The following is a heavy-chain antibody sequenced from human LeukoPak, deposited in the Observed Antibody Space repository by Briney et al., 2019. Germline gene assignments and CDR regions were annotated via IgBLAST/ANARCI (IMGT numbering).Heavy chain of an antibody. CDR1: GFTFSSYA. D-gene: IGHD3-9*01. Sequence: PGGSLRLSCAASGFTFSSYAMSWVRQAPGKGLEWVSAISGSGGSTYYADSVKGRFTISRDNSKNTLYLQMNSLRAEDTAVYYCAKLAHRIYYDILTGYQYNWNDAGSDYWGQGTLVTVSS. CDR3: AKLAHRIYYDILTGYQYNWNDAGSDY. J-gene: IGHJ4*02. CDR2: ISGSGGST. V-gene: IGHV3-23*01.